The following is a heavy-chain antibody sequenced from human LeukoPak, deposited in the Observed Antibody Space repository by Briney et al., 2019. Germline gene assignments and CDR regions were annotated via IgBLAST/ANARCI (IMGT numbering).Heavy chain of an antibody. D-gene: IGHD2-21*01. J-gene: IGHJ3*02. CDR3: ARPQYCGSNCYHALEI. CDR2: FSYCWRP. CDR1: GGSINTYH. Sequence: PETLSVTRAVSGGSINTYHWSWSRQPPRERLGWIGYFSYCWRPNHIHSLKTRLPIPVDPSKNQFSLKLSSVIAADTAVYYCARPQYCGSNCYHALEIWGQGTLVSVSS. V-gene: IGHV4-59*08.